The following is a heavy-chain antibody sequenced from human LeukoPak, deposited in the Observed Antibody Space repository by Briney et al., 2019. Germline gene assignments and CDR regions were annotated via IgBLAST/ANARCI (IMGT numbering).Heavy chain of an antibody. Sequence: PGGSLRLSCAASGFTFSSYSMNWVREAPGKGLEWVSYIASSGGLIYYADSVKGRLTISRDNAGNSLCLQMNSLRAEDTAVYYCARGNPIDHWGQGTLVTVSS. V-gene: IGHV3-48*04. J-gene: IGHJ4*02. CDR3: ARGNPIDH. CDR2: IASSGGLI. D-gene: IGHD1-14*01. CDR1: GFTFSSYS.